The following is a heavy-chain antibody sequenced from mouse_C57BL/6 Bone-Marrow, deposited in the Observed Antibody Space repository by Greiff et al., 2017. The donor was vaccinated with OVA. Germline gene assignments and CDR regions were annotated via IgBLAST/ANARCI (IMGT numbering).Heavy chain of an antibody. CDR2: IDPENGDT. CDR1: GFNIKDDY. Sequence: EVQLVESGAELVRPGASVKLSCTASGFNIKDDYMHWVKERPEQGLEWIGWIDPENGDTEYASKFQGKATITADTSSKTVYLHLSSLTSEDTAVYYCTTYRYWGPGTTLTVSS. CDR3: TTYRY. V-gene: IGHV14-4*01. J-gene: IGHJ2*01.